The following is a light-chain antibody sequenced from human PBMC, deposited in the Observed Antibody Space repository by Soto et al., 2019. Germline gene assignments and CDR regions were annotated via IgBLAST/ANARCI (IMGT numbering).Light chain of an antibody. CDR2: SAS. J-gene: IGKJ2*01. V-gene: IGKV4-1*01. CDR3: EQSYGAPLT. Sequence: DIVLTQSPDSLPASLGEMATISCKSSQSVLSRSNNKNFLTWYQQKPGQPPKKLIYSASTRESGVPDRFSGSGAGTDFTLTISSLQADDVAVYYCEQSYGAPLTFGQATKLEIK. CDR1: QSVLSRSNNKNF.